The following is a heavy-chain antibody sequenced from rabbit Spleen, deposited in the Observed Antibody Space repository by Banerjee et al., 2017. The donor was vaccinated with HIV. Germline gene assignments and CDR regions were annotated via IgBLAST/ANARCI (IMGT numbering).Heavy chain of an antibody. J-gene: IGHJ4*01. Sequence: QQQLVESGGGLVQPGGTLTLTCKASGIDFSSYFYMCWVRQAPGKGLELIACIYTTSGSTWYASWVNGRFTISRSTSLNTVDLQMTSLTAADTATYFCARDLENYAYTSYLDLWGQGTLVTVS. CDR3: ARDLENYAYTSYLDL. D-gene: IGHD8-1*01. V-gene: IGHV1S43*01. CDR1: GIDFSSYFY. CDR2: IYTTSGST.